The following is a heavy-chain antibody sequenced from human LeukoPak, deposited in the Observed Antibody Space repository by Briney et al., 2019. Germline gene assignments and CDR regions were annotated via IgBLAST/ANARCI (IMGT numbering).Heavy chain of an antibody. J-gene: IGHJ4*02. CDR2: IYYSGST. CDR3: ARGSVVVPAAWPPRYYFDY. D-gene: IGHD2-2*01. Sequence: APETLSLTCTVSGGSISSYYWSWIRQPPGKGLEWIGYIYYSGSTNYNPSLKSRVTISVDTSKNQFSLKLSSVTAADTAVYYCARGSVVVPAAWPPRYYFDYWGQGTLVTVSS. CDR1: GGSISSYY. V-gene: IGHV4-59*01.